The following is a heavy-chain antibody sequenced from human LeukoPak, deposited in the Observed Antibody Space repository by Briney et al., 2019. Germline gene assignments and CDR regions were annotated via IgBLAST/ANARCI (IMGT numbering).Heavy chain of an antibody. CDR1: GGSVSSGSYY. CDR2: IYYSGST. CDR3: ARNPAYGSGSYYSPYYYYGMDV. D-gene: IGHD3-10*01. V-gene: IGHV4-61*01. Sequence: SETLSLTCTVSGGSVSSGSYYWSWIRRPPGKGLEWIGYIYYSGSTNYNPSLKSRVTISVDTSKNQFSLKLSSVTAADTAVYYCARNPAYGSGSYYSPYYYYGMDVWGKGTTVTVSS. J-gene: IGHJ6*04.